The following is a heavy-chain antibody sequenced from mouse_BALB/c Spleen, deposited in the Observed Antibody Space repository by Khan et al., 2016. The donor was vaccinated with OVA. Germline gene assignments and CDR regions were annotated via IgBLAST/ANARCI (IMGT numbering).Heavy chain of an antibody. V-gene: IGHV3-2*02. CDR1: GYSITSGYA. CDR2: ISYSGVT. J-gene: IGHJ2*01. CDR3: ARGNYYGYYFDY. D-gene: IGHD1-1*01. Sequence: EVQLVESGPGLVKPSQSLSLTCTVTGYSITSGYAWNWIRQFPGTKLEWMGYISYSGVTSYTPSLKSRISITRDTSKNQFFLQLNSVTTEDTATYYCARGNYYGYYFDYWGQGTTLTVSS.